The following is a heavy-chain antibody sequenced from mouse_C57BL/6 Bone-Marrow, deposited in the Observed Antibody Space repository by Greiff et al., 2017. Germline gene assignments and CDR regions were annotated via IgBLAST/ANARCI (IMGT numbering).Heavy chain of an antibody. CDR3: ARKVRLYYYAMDY. V-gene: IGHV1-80*01. CDR2: IYPGDGDT. J-gene: IGHJ4*01. CDR1: GYAFSSYW. Sequence: QVQLQQSGAELVKPGASVKISCKASGYAFSSYWMNWVKQRPGKGLEWIGQIYPGDGDTNYNGKFKGKATLTADKSSSTAYMQLSSLTSEDSAVYFCARKVRLYYYAMDYWGQGTSVTVSS.